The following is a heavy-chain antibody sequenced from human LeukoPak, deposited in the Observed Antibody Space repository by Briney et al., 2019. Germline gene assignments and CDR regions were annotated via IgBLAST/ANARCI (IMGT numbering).Heavy chain of an antibody. Sequence: PSETLSLTCAVYGGSFSGYYWSWIRQPPGPGLEWMGEISHSGSTSYNPSLKSRVTISVDTAKNQFSLKLRPVTAADTAVYYCATPNSSAYNDLYWGQGTLVTVSS. D-gene: IGHD3-22*01. CDR2: ISHSGST. V-gene: IGHV4-34*01. CDR1: GGSFSGYY. CDR3: ATPNSSAYNDLY. J-gene: IGHJ4*02.